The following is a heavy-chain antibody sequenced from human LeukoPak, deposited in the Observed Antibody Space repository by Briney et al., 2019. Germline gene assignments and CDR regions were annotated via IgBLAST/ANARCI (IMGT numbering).Heavy chain of an antibody. CDR1: GGSIDDYF. CDR3: ARCLNTYYYDSSGYSPEHYYMDV. V-gene: IGHV4-4*07. CDR2: VSSSGST. D-gene: IGHD3-22*01. Sequence: SETLSLTCTVSGGSIDDYFWSWIRQPAGKGLEWIGRVSSSGSTNSNPSLNRRITMSVDTSKAQTSLKLSYVTAADTAVYYCARCLNTYYYDSSGYSPEHYYMDVWGTGTTVTVSS. J-gene: IGHJ6*03.